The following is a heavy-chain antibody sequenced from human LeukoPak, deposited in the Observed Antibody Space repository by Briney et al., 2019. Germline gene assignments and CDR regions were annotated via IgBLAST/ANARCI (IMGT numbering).Heavy chain of an antibody. J-gene: IGHJ4*02. CDR1: GGSISSGSYY. D-gene: IGHD1-1*01. CDR3: ARENWNARYYFDY. Sequence: SETLSLTCTVSGGSISSGSYYWGWIRQPPGKGLEWIGRIYTSGSTNYNPSLKSRVTMSVDTSKNQFSLKLSSVTAADTAVYYCARENWNARYYFDYWGQGTLVTVSS. V-gene: IGHV4-61*02. CDR2: IYTSGST.